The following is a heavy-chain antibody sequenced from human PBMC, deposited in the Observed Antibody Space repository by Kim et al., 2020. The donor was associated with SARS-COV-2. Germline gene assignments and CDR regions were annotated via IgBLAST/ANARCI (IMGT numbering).Heavy chain of an antibody. CDR3: ARGMTMLRGVLSRPYYFDS. Sequence: GGSLRLSCTSSGFTFGDYAMSWFRQAPGKGLEWVGFIRSKSYGGTTEYAASVKGRFTISRDDSKSIAYLQMDSVKIEDAAVFYCARGMTMLRGVLSRPYYFDSWGRGTLVTVSS. CDR1: GFTFGDYA. J-gene: IGHJ4*02. CDR2: IRSKSYGGTT. D-gene: IGHD3-10*01. V-gene: IGHV3-49*03.